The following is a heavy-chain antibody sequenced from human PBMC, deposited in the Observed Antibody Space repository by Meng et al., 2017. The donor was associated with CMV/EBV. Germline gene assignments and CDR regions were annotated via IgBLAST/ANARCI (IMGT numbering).Heavy chain of an antibody. CDR1: GGSFSGYY. V-gene: IGHV4-34*01. D-gene: IGHD1-1*01. CDR2: IHHSGST. CDR3: ARGPPRAFTTGTTLLDY. Sequence: YGGSFSGYYWSWIRPPPGKGLEWIGEIHHSGSTNYNPSLKSRVTISVDTSKNQFSLKLSSVTAADTAVYYCARGPPRAFTTGTTLLDYWGQGTLVTVSS. J-gene: IGHJ4*02.